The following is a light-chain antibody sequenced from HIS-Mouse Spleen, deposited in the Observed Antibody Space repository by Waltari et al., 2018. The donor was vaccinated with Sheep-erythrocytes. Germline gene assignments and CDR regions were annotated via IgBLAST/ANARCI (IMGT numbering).Light chain of an antibody. CDR1: SSDVGSYNL. Sequence: QSALTQPASVSGSPGQSITISCTGTSSDVGSYNLVSWYQQHPDKAPKLMIYAGSKRPSGFSNRFSGSKPGNTASRTISGLQAEDEADDYCCSYAGSSTPWVFGGGTKLTVL. J-gene: IGLJ3*02. V-gene: IGLV2-23*01. CDR2: AGS. CDR3: CSYAGSSTPWV.